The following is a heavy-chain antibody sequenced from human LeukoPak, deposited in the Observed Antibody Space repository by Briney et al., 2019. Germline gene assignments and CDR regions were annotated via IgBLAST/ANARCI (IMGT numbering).Heavy chain of an antibody. CDR1: GGSFSGYY. V-gene: IGHV4-34*01. CDR2: INHSGST. D-gene: IGHD1-26*01. Sequence: SETLSLTCAVYGGSFSGYYWSWIRQPPGKGLEWIGEINHSGSTNYNPSLKRRVTISVDTSKNQFSLKLSSVTAADTAVYYCARDRKAAWEGAFDIWGQGTMVTVSS. CDR3: ARDRKAAWEGAFDI. J-gene: IGHJ3*02.